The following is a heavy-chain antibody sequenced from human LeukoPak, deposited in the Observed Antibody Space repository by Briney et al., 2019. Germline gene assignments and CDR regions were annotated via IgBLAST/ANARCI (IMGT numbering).Heavy chain of an antibody. CDR2: VRYDGSNK. V-gene: IGHV3-30*02. D-gene: IGHD3-22*01. CDR3: AKDIKLVYYDSSGSVDY. Sequence: GGSLRLSCAASGFTFKTYGMHWVRQAPGKGLEWVAFVRYDGSNKYYADSVKGRFTISRDNSKNTLYLQMNSLRAEDTAVYYCAKDIKLVYYDSSGSVDYWGQGTLVTVSS. CDR1: GFTFKTYG. J-gene: IGHJ4*02.